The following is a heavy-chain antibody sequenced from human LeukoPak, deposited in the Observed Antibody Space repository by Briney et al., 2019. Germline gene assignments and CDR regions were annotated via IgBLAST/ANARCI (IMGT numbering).Heavy chain of an antibody. V-gene: IGHV4-38-2*01. CDR2: IYHSGST. CDR3: ARTRAYYFDY. J-gene: IGHJ4*02. Sequence: PAETLSLTCAGSVYSISSGLDWGWLRQPPGEGVGWFGSIYHSGSTYYAPSLRSRVTISIDASKIPFSLKLRTVRAAHTAVFYCARTRAYYFDYWVEGSLVTVSS. CDR1: VYSISSGLD.